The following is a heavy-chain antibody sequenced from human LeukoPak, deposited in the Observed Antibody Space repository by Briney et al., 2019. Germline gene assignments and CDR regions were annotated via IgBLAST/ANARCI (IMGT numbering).Heavy chain of an antibody. V-gene: IGHV3-48*02. CDR3: ARASRSGYDS. CDR1: GFTFSSYG. Sequence: PGGSLRLSCAASGFTFSSYGMHWVRQAPGKGLEWVSYICSGSSPIYYADSVKGRFTMSRDNAKNSLYLQMNSLRDEDAAVYYCARASRSGYDSWGQGTLVTVSS. J-gene: IGHJ4*02. CDR2: ICSGSSPI. D-gene: IGHD3-22*01.